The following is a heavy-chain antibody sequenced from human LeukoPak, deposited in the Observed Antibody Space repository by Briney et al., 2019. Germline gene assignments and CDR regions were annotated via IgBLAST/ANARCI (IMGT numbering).Heavy chain of an antibody. J-gene: IGHJ6*03. V-gene: IGHV1-2*02. D-gene: IGHD2-2*02. CDR3: ARAAASGYCSSTSCYTWGYYYYMDV. Sequence: ASVKVSCKASGYTFTGYYMHWVRQAPGQGLEWMGWINPNSGGTNYAQKFQGRVTMTRDTSISTAYMELSRLRSDDTAVYYCARAAASGYCSSTSCYTWGYYYYMDVWGKGTTVTVSS. CDR2: INPNSGGT. CDR1: GYTFTGYY.